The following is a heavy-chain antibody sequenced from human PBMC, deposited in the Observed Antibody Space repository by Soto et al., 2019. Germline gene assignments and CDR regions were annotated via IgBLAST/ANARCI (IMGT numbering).Heavy chain of an antibody. D-gene: IGHD6-13*01. V-gene: IGHV3-30*18. J-gene: IGHJ6*02. Sequence: QVQLVESGGGVVQPGRSLRLSCAASGFTFSGYGMHWVRQAPGKGLEWVAVISFDGINKFYADSVKGRFTISGDKSKNSLHLQMISLRAEDPDVYYLAKTGPAGTPLDYYCGMDVWGQGTPVNVFS. CDR2: ISFDGINK. CDR3: AKTGPAGTPLDYYCGMDV. CDR1: GFTFSGYG.